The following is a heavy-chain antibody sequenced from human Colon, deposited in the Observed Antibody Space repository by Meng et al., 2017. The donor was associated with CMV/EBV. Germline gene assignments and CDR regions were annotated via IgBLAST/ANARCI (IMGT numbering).Heavy chain of an antibody. V-gene: IGHV3-21*06. D-gene: IGHD3-10*01. CDR1: GFSLNHYG. CDR2: ISSSTYI. Sequence: GESLKISCAASGFSLNHYGMNWVRQAPGRGLEWVSYISSSTYIFYADSVKGRFTISRDNANNLLYLQMTSLRADDTAVYYCARDPDHDRYGSGRCLDYWGQGTLVTVSS. CDR3: ARDPDHDRYGSGRCLDY. J-gene: IGHJ4*02.